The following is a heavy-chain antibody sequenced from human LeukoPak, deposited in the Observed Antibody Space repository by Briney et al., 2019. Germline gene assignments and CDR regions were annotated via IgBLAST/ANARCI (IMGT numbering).Heavy chain of an antibody. CDR2: ISAYNGNT. CDR1: GYIFTDYY. J-gene: IGHJ4*02. V-gene: IGHV1-18*04. CDR3: AREATHYFDY. Sequence: ASVKVSCKASGYIFTDYYMHWVRQAPGQGLEWMGWISAYNGNTNYAQKLQGRVTMTTDTSTSTAYMELRSLRSDDTAVYYCAREATHYFDYWGQGTLVTVSS.